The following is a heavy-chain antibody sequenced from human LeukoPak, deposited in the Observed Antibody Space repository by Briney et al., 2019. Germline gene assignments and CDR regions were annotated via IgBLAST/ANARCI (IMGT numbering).Heavy chain of an antibody. Sequence: GASVKVSCKASGYTFTGYYMHWVRQAPGQGLEWMGWINPNSGGTNYAQKFQGRVTMTRDTPISTAYMELSRLRSDDTAVYYCAVDYYDSSGYLYWGQGTLVTVSS. CDR1: GYTFTGYY. CDR3: AVDYYDSSGYLY. D-gene: IGHD3-22*01. J-gene: IGHJ4*02. V-gene: IGHV1-2*02. CDR2: INPNSGGT.